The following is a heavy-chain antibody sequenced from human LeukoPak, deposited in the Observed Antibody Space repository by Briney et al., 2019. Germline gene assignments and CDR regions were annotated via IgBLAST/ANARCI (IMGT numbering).Heavy chain of an antibody. CDR1: GYTFTAYY. J-gene: IGHJ4*02. CDR2: ISAYNGNT. Sequence: GASVKVSCKASGYTFTAYYMHWVRQAPGQGLEWMGWISAYNGNTNYAQKLQGRVTMTTDTSTSTAYMELRSLRSDDTAVYYCARDRDYYFDYWGQGTLVTVSS. V-gene: IGHV1-18*04. CDR3: ARDRDYYFDY. D-gene: IGHD5-24*01.